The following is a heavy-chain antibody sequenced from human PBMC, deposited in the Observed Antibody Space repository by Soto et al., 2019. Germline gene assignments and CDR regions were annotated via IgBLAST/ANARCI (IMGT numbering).Heavy chain of an antibody. V-gene: IGHV3-48*03. CDR1: GFTFSSYE. J-gene: IGHJ6*02. CDR3: ARDPAIYSGKFDYGLDV. CDR2: IGTSGKTI. Sequence: GGSLRLSCAVSGFTFSSYEMNWVRQAPGKGLEWVSYIGTSGKTIYYADSVRGRFTISRDDAKNSLYLQMNSLRAEDTAVYFCARDPAIYSGKFDYGLDVWGRGTTVTVSS. D-gene: IGHD4-4*01.